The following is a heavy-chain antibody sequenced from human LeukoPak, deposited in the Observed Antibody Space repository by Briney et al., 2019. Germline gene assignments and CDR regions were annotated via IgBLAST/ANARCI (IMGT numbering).Heavy chain of an antibody. Sequence: ASVKVSCKASGYSFTGYSMHWVRQAPGQGLEWMGWINPNSGGTKFAQKFQGRVTMTRDTSISTAYMEVSRLRSDDTAVYYCATQNDSYFDYWGQGTLVTVSS. CDR1: GYSFTGYS. CDR2: INPNSGGT. D-gene: IGHD2-21*02. CDR3: ATQNDSYFDY. J-gene: IGHJ4*02. V-gene: IGHV1-2*02.